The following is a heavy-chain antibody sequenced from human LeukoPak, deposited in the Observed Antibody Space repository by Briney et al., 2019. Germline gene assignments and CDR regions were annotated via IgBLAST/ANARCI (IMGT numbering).Heavy chain of an antibody. CDR2: IKQDGSET. V-gene: IGHV3-7*04. CDR3: ARADRDGNKRFLD. J-gene: IGHJ4*02. CDR1: GFTLSSYW. Sequence: GGSLRLSCAASGFTLSSYWMTWVRQAPGKGLEWVANIKQDGSETYYVDSVKGRFTISRDNAKNSLYLQMNSLRDEDTAVYYCARADRDGNKRFLDWGQGTLVTVSS. D-gene: IGHD5-24*01.